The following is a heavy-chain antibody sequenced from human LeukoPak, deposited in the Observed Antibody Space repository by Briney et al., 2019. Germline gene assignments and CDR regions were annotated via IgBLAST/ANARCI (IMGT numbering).Heavy chain of an antibody. D-gene: IGHD6-13*01. CDR2: IYYSGST. J-gene: IGHJ4*02. Sequence: SETLSLTCTVSGGSISSSSYYWGWIRQPPGKGLEWIGSIYYSGSTYYNPSLKSRVTISVDTSKNQFSLKLSSVTAADTAVYYCARVTDSSSWYGGAWYYFDYWGQGTLVTVSS. CDR1: GGSISSSSYY. CDR3: ARVTDSSSWYGGAWYYFDY. V-gene: IGHV4-39*07.